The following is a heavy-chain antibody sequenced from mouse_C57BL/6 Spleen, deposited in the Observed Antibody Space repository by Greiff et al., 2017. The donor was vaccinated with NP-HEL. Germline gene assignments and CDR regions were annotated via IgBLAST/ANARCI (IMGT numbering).Heavy chain of an antibody. CDR3: TSRNYYGSSPYAMDY. D-gene: IGHD1-1*01. CDR1: GFNIKDDY. CDR2: IDPENGDT. Sequence: VHVKQSGAELVRPGASVKLSCTASGFNIKDDYMHWVKQRPEQGLEWIGWIDPENGDTEYASKFQGKATITADTSSNTAYLQLSSLTSEDTAVYYCTSRNYYGSSPYAMDYWGQGTSVTVSS. J-gene: IGHJ4*01. V-gene: IGHV14-4*01.